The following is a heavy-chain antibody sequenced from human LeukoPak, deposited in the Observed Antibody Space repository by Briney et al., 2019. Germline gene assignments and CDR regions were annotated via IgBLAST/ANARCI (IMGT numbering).Heavy chain of an antibody. CDR2: ISWDGGST. Sequence: GGSLRLSCAASGFTFDDYAMHWVRQAPGKGLEWVSLISWDGGSTYYADSVKGRFTISRDNSKNSLYLQMNSLRAEDTALYYCAKDIGGGSYYFDYWGQGTLVTVSS. J-gene: IGHJ4*02. V-gene: IGHV3-43D*03. D-gene: IGHD1-26*01. CDR1: GFTFDDYA. CDR3: AKDIGGGSYYFDY.